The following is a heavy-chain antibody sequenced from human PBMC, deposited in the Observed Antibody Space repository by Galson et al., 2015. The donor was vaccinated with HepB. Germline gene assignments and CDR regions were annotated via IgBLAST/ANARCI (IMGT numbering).Heavy chain of an antibody. Sequence: SVKVSCKASGYTFTGYYMHWVRQAPGQGLEWMGWINPNSGGTNYAQKFQGRVTMTRDTSISTAYMELSRLRSDDTAVYYCARVDSLVGGWSEDWFDPWGQGTLVTVSS. J-gene: IGHJ5*02. CDR2: INPNSGGT. CDR1: GYTFTGYY. CDR3: ARVDSLVGGWSEDWFDP. D-gene: IGHD6-19*01. V-gene: IGHV1-2*02.